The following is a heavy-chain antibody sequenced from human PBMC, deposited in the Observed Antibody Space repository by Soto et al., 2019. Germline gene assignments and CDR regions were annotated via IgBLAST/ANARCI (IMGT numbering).Heavy chain of an antibody. CDR3: ARVSSIAVAGYYFDY. CDR2: IYYSGST. Sequence: SETLSLTCTVSGGSISSYYWSWIRQPPGKGLEWIGYIYYSGSTNYNPSLKSRVTISVDTSKNQFSLKLSSVTAADTAVYYCARVSSIAVAGYYFDYWGQGTLVTV. J-gene: IGHJ4*02. V-gene: IGHV4-59*01. CDR1: GGSISSYY. D-gene: IGHD6-19*01.